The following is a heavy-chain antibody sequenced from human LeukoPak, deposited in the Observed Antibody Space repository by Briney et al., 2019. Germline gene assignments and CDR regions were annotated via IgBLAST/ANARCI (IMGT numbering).Heavy chain of an antibody. D-gene: IGHD4-17*01. CDR3: ARRRRGDFDDSIDY. J-gene: IGHJ4*02. Sequence: SETLSLTCTVSGGSISSSGYYWGWIRQPPGKGLEWIGSLDYVGSTYYNPSLKSRVTISLDTSKNQFSLKLSSVTAADTAVYYCARRRRGDFDDSIDYWGQGTLVTVSS. CDR2: LDYVGST. V-gene: IGHV4-39*07. CDR1: GGSISSSGYY.